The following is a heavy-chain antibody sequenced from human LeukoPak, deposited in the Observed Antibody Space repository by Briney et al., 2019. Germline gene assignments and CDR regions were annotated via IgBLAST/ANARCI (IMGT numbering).Heavy chain of an antibody. CDR2: FDPEDGET. D-gene: IGHD2/OR15-2a*01. CDR3: ATASMSKTPDFDY. CDR1: GYTLTELS. J-gene: IGHJ4*02. Sequence: GASVKVSCKVSGYTLTELSIHLVRQAPGKGLEWMGGFDPEDGETIYAQKFQGRVTMTGDTSTDTAYMELSSLRSEDTAVYYCATASMSKTPDFDYWGQGTLVTVSS. V-gene: IGHV1-24*01.